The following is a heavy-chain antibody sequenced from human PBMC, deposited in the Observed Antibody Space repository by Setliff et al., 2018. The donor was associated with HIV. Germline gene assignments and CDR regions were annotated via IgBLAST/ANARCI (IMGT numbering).Heavy chain of an antibody. J-gene: IGHJ3*02. CDR3: AKRGYDSSALRAFDAFDI. D-gene: IGHD3-22*01. CDR2: ISDSGGST. CDR1: GFTFSKHA. Sequence: GSLRLSCAASGFTFSKHAMSWVRQAPGKGLEWVSAISDSGGSTYYADSVKGRFTISRDNSKNTLYLQMNSLRAEDTAEYYCAKRGYDSSALRAFDAFDIWGQGTLVTVSS. V-gene: IGHV3-23*01.